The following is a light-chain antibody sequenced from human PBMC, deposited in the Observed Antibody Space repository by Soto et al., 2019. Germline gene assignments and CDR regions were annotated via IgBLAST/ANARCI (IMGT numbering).Light chain of an antibody. CDR3: NSYSSSSPPYV. CDR1: SSDVGGYNY. J-gene: IGLJ1*01. V-gene: IGLV2-14*01. CDR2: DVS. Sequence: QSALTQPASVSGSPGQSITISCTGTSSDVGGYNYVSWYQQHPGKAPKLMIYDVSHRPSGVSNRFSGSKSGNTASLTISGLQAEDEAEYYCNSYSSSSPPYVFGTGTKLTVL.